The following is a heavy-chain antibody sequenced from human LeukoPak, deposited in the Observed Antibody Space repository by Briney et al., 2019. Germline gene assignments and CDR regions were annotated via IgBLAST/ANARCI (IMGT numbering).Heavy chain of an antibody. D-gene: IGHD6-19*01. J-gene: IGHJ3*02. CDR2: MNPNSGNT. V-gene: IGHV1-8*01. CDR3: ARGGAVADAFDI. CDR1: GYTFTSYD. Sequence: ASVKVSRKASGYTFTSYDINWVRQATGQGLEWMGWMNPNSGNTGYAQKFQGRVTMTRNTSISTAYMELSSLRSEDTAVYYCARGGAVADAFDIWGQGTMVTVSS.